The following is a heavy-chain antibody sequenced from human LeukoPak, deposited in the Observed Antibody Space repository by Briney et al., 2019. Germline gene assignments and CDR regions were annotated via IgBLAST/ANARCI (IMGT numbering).Heavy chain of an antibody. D-gene: IGHD1-26*01. CDR1: GFTFSSYA. CDR2: ISYDGSNK. J-gene: IGHJ4*02. CDR3: AREGIVGATCFDY. V-gene: IGHV3-30*04. Sequence: GGSLRLSCAASGFTFSSYAMHWVRQAPGKGLEWVAVISYDGSNKYYTDSVKGRFTISRDNSKNTLYLQMNSLRAEDTAVYYCAREGIVGATCFDYWGQGTLVTVSS.